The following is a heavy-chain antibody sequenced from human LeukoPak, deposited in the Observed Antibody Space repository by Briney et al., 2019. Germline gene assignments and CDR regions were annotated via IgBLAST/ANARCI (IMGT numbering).Heavy chain of an antibody. CDR2: IKQDGSEK. CDR1: EFTFSTYW. Sequence: PGGSLRLSCAASEFTFSTYWMSWVRQAPGKGLEWVANIKQDGSEKYYADSVKGRFTISRDNSKNTLYLQMNSLRAEDTAVYYCAKDPGYGSGSYFDYWGQGTLVTVSS. V-gene: IGHV3-7*01. CDR3: AKDPGYGSGSYFDY. J-gene: IGHJ4*02. D-gene: IGHD3-10*01.